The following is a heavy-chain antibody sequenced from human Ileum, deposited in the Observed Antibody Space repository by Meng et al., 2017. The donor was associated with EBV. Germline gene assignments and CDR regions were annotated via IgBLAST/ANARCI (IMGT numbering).Heavy chain of an antibody. CDR2: VYHRGDT. V-gene: IGHV4-4*02. J-gene: IGHJ4*02. D-gene: IGHD1-7*01. CDR1: GDSISSDIW. Sequence: QGHLQESGPGLVKPSGSLSLTCTVSGDSISSDIWWSWVRQPPGKGLEWIGEVYHRGDTNYNPSLKSRVDISVDKSKNQFYLSLFSVTAADTAVYYCGRDQGRELINHWGQGTLVTVSS. CDR3: GRDQGRELINH.